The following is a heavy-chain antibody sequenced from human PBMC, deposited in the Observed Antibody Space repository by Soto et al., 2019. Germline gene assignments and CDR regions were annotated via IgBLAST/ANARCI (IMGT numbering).Heavy chain of an antibody. CDR3: AREKSYGDSFDY. J-gene: IGHJ4*02. V-gene: IGHV3-7*01. CDR1: GFTFSTYW. D-gene: IGHD4-17*01. CDR2: MHQDASEK. Sequence: VGSLRLSCTASGFTFSTYWMSWVRQAPGKGLEWVANMHQDASEKYYVDSVKGRFTISKDNAKNSLYLQMNSLRAEDTAVYYCAREKSYGDSFDYWGQGTLVTVSS.